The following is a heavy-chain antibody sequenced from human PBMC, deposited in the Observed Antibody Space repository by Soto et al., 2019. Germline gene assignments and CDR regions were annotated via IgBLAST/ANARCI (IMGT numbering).Heavy chain of an antibody. Sequence: QVHLQQWGAGLLKPSETLSLTCAVYGGSVNGYYWNWIRQPPGKGLEWIGESNHTGGTHYNPSLKSRVTMSVDTSKNQFSLRLSSVTAADTAIYYCATRITVFGLLIPPFDPWGQGTQVTVSS. CDR2: SNHTGGT. V-gene: IGHV4-34*02. J-gene: IGHJ5*02. CDR3: ATRITVFGLLIPPFDP. CDR1: GGSVNGYY. D-gene: IGHD3-3*01.